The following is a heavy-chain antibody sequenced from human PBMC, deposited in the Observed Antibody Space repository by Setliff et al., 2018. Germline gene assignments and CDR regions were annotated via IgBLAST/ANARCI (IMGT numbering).Heavy chain of an antibody. V-gene: IGHV4-59*11. D-gene: IGHD3-10*01. CDR2: VYYNGNT. Sequence: PSETLSLTCTLSGGSLTQRYWGWVRQPPGKGLEWIGYVYYNGNTNYSPSLKSRVTISADTSRIQFSLKLRSVTAADTAVYYCARDPGFRSGTWSLDLWGQGILVTVSS. CDR3: ARDPGFRSGTWSLDL. J-gene: IGHJ5*02. CDR1: GGSLTQRY.